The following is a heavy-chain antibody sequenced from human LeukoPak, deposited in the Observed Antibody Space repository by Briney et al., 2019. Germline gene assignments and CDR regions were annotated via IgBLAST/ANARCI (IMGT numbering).Heavy chain of an antibody. Sequence: GGSLRLSCAASGFTFSSYWMHWVRQAPGKGLVWVSRIDSDGSTIYADSVKGRFTISRDNAKNTLYLQMNSLRAEDTAVYYCIGGGGWPGYWGQGTLVTVSS. CDR1: GFTFSSYW. V-gene: IGHV3-74*01. D-gene: IGHD6-19*01. CDR3: IGGGGWPGY. J-gene: IGHJ4*02. CDR2: IDSDGST.